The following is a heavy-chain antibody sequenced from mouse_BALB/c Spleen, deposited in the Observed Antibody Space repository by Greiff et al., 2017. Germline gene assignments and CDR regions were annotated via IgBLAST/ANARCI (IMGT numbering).Heavy chain of an antibody. D-gene: IGHD4-1*01. J-gene: IGHJ4*01. V-gene: IGHV1-14*01. CDR3: ARLHWDYAMDY. Sequence: EVKLMESGPELVKPGASVKMSCKASGYTFTSYVMHWVKQKPGQGLEWIGYINPYNDGTKYNEKFKGKATLTSDKSSSTAYMELSSLTSEDSAVYYCARLHWDYAMDYWGQGTSVTVSS. CDR2: INPYNDGT. CDR1: GYTFTSYV.